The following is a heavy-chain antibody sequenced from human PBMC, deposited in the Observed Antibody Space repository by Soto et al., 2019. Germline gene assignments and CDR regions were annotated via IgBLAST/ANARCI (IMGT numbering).Heavy chain of an antibody. D-gene: IGHD3-9*01. J-gene: IGHJ4*02. Sequence: GGSLRLSCAASGFTFSSYEMNWVRQAPGKGLEWVSYISSSGSTIYYAGSVKGRFTISRDNAKNSLYLQMNSLRAEDTAVYYCARGDEWATIDINFDYWGQGTLVTVSS. CDR2: ISSSGSTI. CDR1: GFTFSSYE. V-gene: IGHV3-48*03. CDR3: ARGDEWATIDINFDY.